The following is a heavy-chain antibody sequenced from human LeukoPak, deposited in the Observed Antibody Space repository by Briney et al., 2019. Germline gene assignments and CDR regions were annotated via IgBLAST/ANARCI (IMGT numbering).Heavy chain of an antibody. J-gene: IGHJ6*02. CDR2: IYYSGST. CDR3: ARDPGPSWIQHYYYGMDV. V-gene: IGHV4-59*01. CDR1: GGSISSYY. Sequence: SETLSLTCTVSGGSISSYYWSWIRQPAGKGLEWIGYIYYSGSTNYNPSLKSRVTISVDTSKNQFSLKLSSVTAADTAVYYCARDPGPSWIQHYYYGMDVWGQGTTVTVSS. D-gene: IGHD5-18*01.